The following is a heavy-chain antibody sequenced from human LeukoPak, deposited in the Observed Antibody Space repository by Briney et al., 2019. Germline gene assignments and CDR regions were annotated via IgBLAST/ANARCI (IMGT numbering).Heavy chain of an antibody. J-gene: IGHJ5*02. V-gene: IGHV1-69*05. D-gene: IGHD2-15*01. CDR3: ARSAVAATPFDP. CDR2: IIPIFGTA. CDR1: EATFSSYT. Sequence: SVKVSCKASEATFSSYTISWVRQAPGQGLELMGRIIPIFGTATYAQKFQGRVTITTDESTSTAYMELSSLRSEDTAVYYCARSAVAATPFDPWGQGTLVTVSS.